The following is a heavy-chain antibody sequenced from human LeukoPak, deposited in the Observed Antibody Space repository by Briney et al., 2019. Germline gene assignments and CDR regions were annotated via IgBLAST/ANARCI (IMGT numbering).Heavy chain of an antibody. CDR2: ISSTSSYI. Sequence: GGSLRLSCGASGFTFSNYSMNWVRQAPGKGLEWVSSISSTSSYIYYADSVKGRFTISRDNAKNSLYLQMNSLRSDDTAVYYCARVPSWIQLSNPLDYWGQGTLVTVSS. J-gene: IGHJ4*02. V-gene: IGHV3-21*04. D-gene: IGHD5-18*01. CDR1: GFTFSNYS. CDR3: ARVPSWIQLSNPLDY.